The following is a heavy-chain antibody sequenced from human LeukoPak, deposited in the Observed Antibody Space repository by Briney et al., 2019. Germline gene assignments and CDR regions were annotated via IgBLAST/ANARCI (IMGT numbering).Heavy chain of an antibody. J-gene: IGHJ4*02. D-gene: IGHD3-22*01. CDR1: GFTFSDYY. CDR2: IKSKTDGGTT. V-gene: IGHV3-15*01. CDR3: TTDLVRDAMWLLLRSPGY. Sequence: PGGSLRLSCAASGFTFSDYYMSWIRQAPGKGLEWVGRIKSKTDGGTTDYAAPVKGRFTISRDDSKNTLYLQMNSLKTEDTAVYYCTTDLVRDAMWLLLRSPGYWGQGTLVTVSS.